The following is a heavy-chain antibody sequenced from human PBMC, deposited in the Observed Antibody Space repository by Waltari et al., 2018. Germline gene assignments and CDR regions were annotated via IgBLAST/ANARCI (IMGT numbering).Heavy chain of an antibody. CDR1: GYTFTGYS. J-gene: IGHJ5*02. V-gene: IGHV1-2*02. CDR3: ARSFRITIFGVGYGDWFDP. Sequence: QVQLVQSGAEVKKPGASVKGSCKASGYTFTGYSMHWVRKGHGPGLEWMGWINPNSGGTNYAQKFQGRVTMTRDTSISTAYMELSRLRSDDTAVYYCARSFRITIFGVGYGDWFDPWGQGTLVTVSS. CDR2: INPNSGGT. D-gene: IGHD3-3*01.